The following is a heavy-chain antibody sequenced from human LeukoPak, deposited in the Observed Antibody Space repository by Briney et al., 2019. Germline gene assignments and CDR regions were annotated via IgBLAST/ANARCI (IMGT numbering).Heavy chain of an antibody. D-gene: IGHD5-24*01. Sequence: SETLSLTCTVSGGSVSSSSYYWGWIRQPPGKGLEWIGSIYYSGSTYYNPSLKSRVTISVDTSKNQFSLKLSSVTAADTAVYYCAREDVRFDPWGQGTLVTVSS. CDR1: GGSVSSSSYY. CDR2: IYYSGST. V-gene: IGHV4-39*07. CDR3: AREDVRFDP. J-gene: IGHJ5*02.